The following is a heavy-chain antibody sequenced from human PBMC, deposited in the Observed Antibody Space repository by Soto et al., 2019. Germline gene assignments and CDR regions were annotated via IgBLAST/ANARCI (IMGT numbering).Heavy chain of an antibody. J-gene: IGHJ4*02. V-gene: IGHV3-7*03. CDR3: ARDRKHSSGSLYYFDY. CDR2: IKQDGSEK. CDR1: GFTFSSYW. D-gene: IGHD3-22*01. Sequence: GGSLRLSCAASGFTFSSYWMSWVRQAPGKGLEWVANIKQDGSEKYYVDSVKGRFTISRDNAKNSLYLQMNSLRAEDTAVYYCARDRKHSSGSLYYFDYWGQGTLVTVSS.